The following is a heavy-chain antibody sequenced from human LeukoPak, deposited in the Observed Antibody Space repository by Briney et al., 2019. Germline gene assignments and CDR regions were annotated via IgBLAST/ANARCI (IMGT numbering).Heavy chain of an antibody. J-gene: IGHJ4*02. CDR3: AGSGWQVYLDY. CDR2: IKQGGSER. CDR1: GFTFTTFW. Sequence: GGSLRLSCAASGFTFTTFWMSWVRQAPGRGLEWVANIKQGGSERYYVDSVKGRFTISRDNAKNSLYLQMNSLRAEDTGVYYCAGSGWQVYLDYWGQGALVTVSS. D-gene: IGHD6-19*01. V-gene: IGHV3-7*01.